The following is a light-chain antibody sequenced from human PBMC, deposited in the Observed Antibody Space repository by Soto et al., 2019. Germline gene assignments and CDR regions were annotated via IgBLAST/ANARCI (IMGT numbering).Light chain of an antibody. V-gene: IGLV1-44*01. J-gene: IGLJ3*02. CDR1: SSNIGSNT. Sequence: QSVLTQPPSASVTPGQRVTISCSGSSSNIGSNTVNWYQQLPGTAPTLLVYYNNQRPSGVPDRFSGSKSGTSASLAISGLQSEDEAHYYDSAWEDRLYGCVCGGGTK. CDR3: SAWEDRLYGCV. CDR2: YNN.